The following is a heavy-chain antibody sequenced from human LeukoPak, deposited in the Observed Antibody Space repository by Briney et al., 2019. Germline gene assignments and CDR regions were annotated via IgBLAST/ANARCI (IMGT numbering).Heavy chain of an antibody. Sequence: SLRLSCAASGFIFDDYAMHWVRQAPGKGLEGVSGISWKSGRIVHADSVKGRFTISRDNAKNSLSVQMNSLRAEDTALYHCAKSSSLVVVPAARQGYFDYWGQGTLVTVSS. CDR2: ISWKSGRI. CDR1: GFIFDDYA. V-gene: IGHV3-9*01. J-gene: IGHJ4*02. D-gene: IGHD2-2*01. CDR3: AKSSSLVVVPAARQGYFDY.